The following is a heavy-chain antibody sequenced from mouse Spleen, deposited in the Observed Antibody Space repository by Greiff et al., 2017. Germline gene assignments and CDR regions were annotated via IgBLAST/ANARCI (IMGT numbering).Heavy chain of an antibody. CDR2: IYPGDGDT. Sequence: VQLQQSGAELVKPGASVKISCKASGYAFSSYWMNWVKQRPGKGLEWIGQIYPGDGDTNYNGKFKGKATLTADKSSSTAYMQLSSLTSEDSAVYFCARSLYGNGVMDYWGQGTSVTVSS. V-gene: IGHV1-80*01. D-gene: IGHD2-1*01. CDR3: ARSLYGNGVMDY. CDR1: GYAFSSYW. J-gene: IGHJ4*01.